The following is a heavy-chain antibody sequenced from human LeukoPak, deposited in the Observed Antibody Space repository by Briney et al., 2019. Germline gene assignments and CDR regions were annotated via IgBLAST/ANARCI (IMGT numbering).Heavy chain of an antibody. D-gene: IGHD2-21*02. V-gene: IGHV4-30-4*01. CDR1: GGSISSGDYY. CDR2: IYYSGCT. Sequence: SETLSLTCTVSGGSISSGDYYWSWIRQPPGKGLEWIGYIYYSGCTYYNPSLKSRVTISVDTSKNQFSLKLSSVTAADTAVYYCARDVPETYCGGDCYSVRNYYGMDVWGQGTTVTVSS. CDR3: ARDVPETYCGGDCYSVRNYYGMDV. J-gene: IGHJ6*02.